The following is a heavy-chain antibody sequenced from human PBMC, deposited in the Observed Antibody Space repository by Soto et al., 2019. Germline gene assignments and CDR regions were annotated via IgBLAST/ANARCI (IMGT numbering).Heavy chain of an antibody. Sequence: TGGSLRLSCAASGFTFSDYYMSWIRQAPGKGLEWVSYISSSSSYTNYADSVKGRFTISRDNAKNSLYLQMNSLRAEDTAVYYCAREDHVGMDVWGQGTTVTVSS. CDR1: GFTFSDYY. CDR3: AREDHVGMDV. CDR2: ISSSSSYT. V-gene: IGHV3-11*06. J-gene: IGHJ6*02.